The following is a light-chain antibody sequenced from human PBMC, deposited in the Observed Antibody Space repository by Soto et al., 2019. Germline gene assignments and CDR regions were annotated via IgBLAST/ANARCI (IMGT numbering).Light chain of an antibody. CDR3: SSYSSSDTLV. J-gene: IGLJ2*01. CDR2: DVR. CDR1: SSDVGGHNF. Sequence: QSVLTQPASVSGSPGQSITISCTGTSSDVGGHNFVSWYEQHPGRAPKLMIYDVRNRPSGVSNRFSGSKSANTASLVISGLQAEDEADYYCSSYSSSDTLVFGGWTKVTVL. V-gene: IGLV2-14*03.